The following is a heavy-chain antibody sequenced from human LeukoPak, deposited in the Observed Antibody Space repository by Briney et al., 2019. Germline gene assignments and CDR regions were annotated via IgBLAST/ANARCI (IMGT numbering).Heavy chain of an antibody. CDR2: ISPHSGFT. CDR3: ARQTGDDALDI. D-gene: IGHD7-27*01. J-gene: IGHJ3*02. V-gene: IGHV1-2*02. Sequence: GASVKVSCKASGYTLTGHYIHWVRQAPGQGLEWMGWISPHSGFTMYAQRFQGKVTMTTDTSISTAFLEERRLRSDDTAAYYCARQTGDDALDIWGQGTMITVYS. CDR1: GYTLTGHY.